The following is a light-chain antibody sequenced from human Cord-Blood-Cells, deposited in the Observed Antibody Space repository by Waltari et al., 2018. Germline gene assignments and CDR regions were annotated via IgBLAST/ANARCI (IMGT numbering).Light chain of an antibody. J-gene: IGKJ4*01. CDR2: LGS. V-gene: IGKV2-28*01. CDR3: MQALQTPLT. CDR1: QSLLHSNGYNY. Sequence: DILMTHSPLSLPVTPGEPASISCTSSQSLLHSNGYNYLDWYLQKPGQSPQLLIYLGSNRASGVPDRFSSSGSGTDFTLKISRVEAEDVGVYCCMQALQTPLTFGGGTKVEIK.